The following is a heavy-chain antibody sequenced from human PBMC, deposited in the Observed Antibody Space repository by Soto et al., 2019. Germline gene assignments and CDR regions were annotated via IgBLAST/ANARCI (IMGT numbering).Heavy chain of an antibody. CDR3: AKDIRRGNYYGSGSYSY. CDR2: IYSGGST. Sequence: EVQLVESGGGLIQPGGSLRLSCAASGFTVSSNYMSWVRQAPGKGLEWVSVIYSGGSTYYADSVKGRFTISRDNSKNTLYLQMNSLRAEDTAVYYCAKDIRRGNYYGSGSYSYWGQGTLVTVSS. D-gene: IGHD3-10*01. J-gene: IGHJ4*02. V-gene: IGHV3-53*01. CDR1: GFTVSSNY.